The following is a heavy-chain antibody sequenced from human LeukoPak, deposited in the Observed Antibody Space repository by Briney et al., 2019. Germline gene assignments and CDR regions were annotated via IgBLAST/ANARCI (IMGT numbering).Heavy chain of an antibody. Sequence: ASVKVSCKASGYIFITYHIHWVRQAPGQGLEWMGIINPDGGRTSYAQKFQGRVTMTRDTSTSTVYMELSSLRSEDTAVYYCARDPYYDKSGSGDYYYYMDVWGEGTTVTVSS. CDR2: INPDGGRT. D-gene: IGHD3-22*01. CDR3: ARDPYYDKSGSGDYYYYMDV. J-gene: IGHJ6*03. V-gene: IGHV1-46*01. CDR1: GYIFITYH.